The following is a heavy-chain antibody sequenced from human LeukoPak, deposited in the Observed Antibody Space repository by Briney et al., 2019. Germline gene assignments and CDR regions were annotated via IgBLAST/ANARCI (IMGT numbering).Heavy chain of an antibody. V-gene: IGHV3-7*01. J-gene: IGHJ4*02. CDR2: INQDGSET. Sequence: GSLRLSCAVSGFTPISYWMTWVRQAPGKGLEWVANINQDGSETFYVDSVKGRFSISRDNAKNSLYLQMNSLRAEDTALYYCARLGPGMNFFYLDFWGQGTLVTVSS. D-gene: IGHD3-10*01. CDR3: ARLGPGMNFFYLDF. CDR1: GFTPISYW.